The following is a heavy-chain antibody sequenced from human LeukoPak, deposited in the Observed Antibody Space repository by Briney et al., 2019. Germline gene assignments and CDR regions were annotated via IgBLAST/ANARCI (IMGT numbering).Heavy chain of an antibody. CDR1: GFTLSSYG. J-gene: IGHJ5*02. V-gene: IGHV3-30*03. CDR3: SRGLPGWEGFDP. Sequence: AGGSLRLSCAASGFTLSSYGMHWVRQAPGKGLEWVAFISYDGSNKYYADSVEGRIAISRDNSKNTLFLQMNSLRAEDTAVYYCSRGLPGWEGFDPWGQGALVTVSS. D-gene: IGHD1-26*01. CDR2: ISYDGSNK.